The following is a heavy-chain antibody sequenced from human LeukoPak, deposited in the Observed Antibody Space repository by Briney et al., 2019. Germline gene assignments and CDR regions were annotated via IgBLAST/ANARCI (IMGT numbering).Heavy chain of an antibody. Sequence: RPGGSLRLSCAASGFTFDDYGMSWVRQAPGKGLEWVSGINWNGGSTGYADSVKGRFTISRDNAKDSLYLQMNSLRAEDTALYYCARMRCSGGSCYWPYGLFDSWGQGTLVTVSS. D-gene: IGHD2-15*01. V-gene: IGHV3-20*04. CDR2: INWNGGST. CDR1: GFTFDDYG. J-gene: IGHJ4*02. CDR3: ARMRCSGGSCYWPYGLFDS.